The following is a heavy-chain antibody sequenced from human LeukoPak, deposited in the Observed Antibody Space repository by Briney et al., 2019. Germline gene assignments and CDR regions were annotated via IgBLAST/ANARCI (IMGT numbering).Heavy chain of an antibody. CDR3: ARCHDHRRDMITFGGVIAMTPY. CDR2: INPNSGGT. D-gene: IGHD3-16*02. Sequence: ASVKVSCKASGYTFTGYYMHWVRQAPGQGLEWMGWINPNSGGTNYAQKFQGRVTMTRDTSISTAYMELSRLRSDDTAVYYCARCHDHRRDMITFGGVIAMTPYWGQGTLVTVSS. V-gene: IGHV1-2*02. CDR1: GYTFTGYY. J-gene: IGHJ4*02.